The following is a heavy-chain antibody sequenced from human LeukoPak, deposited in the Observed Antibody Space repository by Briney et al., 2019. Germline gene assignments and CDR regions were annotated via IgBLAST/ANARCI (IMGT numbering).Heavy chain of an antibody. Sequence: GGSLRLSCAASGFTFSSYSMNWVRQAPGKGLEWLSYISYTGTTISYADSVKGRFTISRDNAKDSLYLQMNSLRAEDTAVYYCARSRGYGGYDPDYWGQGTLVIVSS. D-gene: IGHD5-12*01. V-gene: IGHV3-48*04. CDR2: ISYTGTTI. CDR1: GFTFSSYS. CDR3: ARSRGYGGYDPDY. J-gene: IGHJ4*02.